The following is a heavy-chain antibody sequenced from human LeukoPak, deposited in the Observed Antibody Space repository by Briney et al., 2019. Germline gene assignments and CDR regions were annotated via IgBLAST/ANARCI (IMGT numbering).Heavy chain of an antibody. CDR2: IYPGDSDT. V-gene: IGHV5-51*01. J-gene: IGHJ4*02. Sequence: GKSLKISCKGSGYSFTSYWIGWVRQMPGKGLKWMGIIYPGDSDTRYSPSFQGQVTISADKSISTAYLQWSSLKASDTAMYYCARHDHPFRDYYDSSGYYYAAGVWGQGTLVTVSS. D-gene: IGHD3-22*01. CDR1: GYSFTSYW. CDR3: ARHDHPFRDYYDSSGYYYAAGV.